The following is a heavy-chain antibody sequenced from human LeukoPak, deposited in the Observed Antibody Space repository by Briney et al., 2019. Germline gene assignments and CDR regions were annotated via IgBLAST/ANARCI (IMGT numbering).Heavy chain of an antibody. CDR2: ISGDGRIT. Sequence: PGGSLRLSCAASRFTFSNYWMHWVRQGPGKGLVWVSRISGDGRITRNADSVKGRFFISRDNAKNTLYLQMNGLRAEDTAVYYCARGGSPPEALGDTFDIWGQETMVTVSS. CDR1: RFTFSNYW. CDR3: ARGGSPPEALGDTFDI. D-gene: IGHD1-26*01. J-gene: IGHJ3*02. V-gene: IGHV3-74*01.